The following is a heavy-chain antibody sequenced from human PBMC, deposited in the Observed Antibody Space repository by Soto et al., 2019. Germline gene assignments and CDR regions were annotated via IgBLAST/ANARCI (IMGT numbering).Heavy chain of an antibody. V-gene: IGHV1-18*01. CDR1: GYTFTSYG. J-gene: IGHJ5*02. CDR3: AREYSSSWYRWFNP. D-gene: IGHD6-13*01. Sequence: ASVKVSCKASGYTFTSYGISWVRQAPGQGLEWMGWISAYNGDTNYAQHLQGRVTMTTDTSTSTVYMELRSLRSDDTAVYYCAREYSSSWYRWFNPWGPGTMLTVSS. CDR2: ISAYNGDT.